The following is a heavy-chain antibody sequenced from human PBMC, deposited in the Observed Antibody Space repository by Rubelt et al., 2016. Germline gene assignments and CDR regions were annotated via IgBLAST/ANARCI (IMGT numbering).Heavy chain of an antibody. D-gene: IGHD6-19*01. CDR3: ATGQYSSGCDY. J-gene: IGHJ4*02. V-gene: IGHV1-24*01. Sequence: QVQLVQSGAEVKKPGASVKVSCKVSGYTFTELSMHWVRQAPGKGLEWTGGFDPEDGETIYAQRFQGRVTRTGDTSTDTAYMELSSRGSEDTAVYYCATGQYSSGCDYWGQGTLVTVSS. CDR1: GYTFTELS. CDR2: FDPEDGET.